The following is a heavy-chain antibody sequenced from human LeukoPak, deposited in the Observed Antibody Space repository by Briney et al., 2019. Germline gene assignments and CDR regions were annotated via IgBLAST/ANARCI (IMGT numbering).Heavy chain of an antibody. CDR2: ISTSSTTI. Sequence: GGSLRLSCAVSGFTFSSYTMTWVRQAPGKGLEWVSSISTSSTTIYYADSVKGRFTISRDNAKNALYLQMNSLRAEDTAVYYCARVGVAARPVDYWDQGTLVTVSS. D-gene: IGHD6-6*01. CDR3: ARVGVAARPVDY. CDR1: GFTFSSYT. V-gene: IGHV3-48*04. J-gene: IGHJ4*02.